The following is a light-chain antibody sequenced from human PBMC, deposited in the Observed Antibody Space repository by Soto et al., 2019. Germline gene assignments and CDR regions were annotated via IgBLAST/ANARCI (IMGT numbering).Light chain of an antibody. CDR1: TSNIGSNT. CDR2: TNN. CDR3: AVWDDSLNGFYV. V-gene: IGLV1-44*01. Sequence: QSVLSQPPSASGTPGQRITISCSGSTSNIGSNTVNWYQQLPGSAPKLLIYTNNQRPSGVPDRFSASKSGTPASLAITGLQSEDDADYYCAVWDDSLNGFYVFGTGTKVTVL. J-gene: IGLJ1*01.